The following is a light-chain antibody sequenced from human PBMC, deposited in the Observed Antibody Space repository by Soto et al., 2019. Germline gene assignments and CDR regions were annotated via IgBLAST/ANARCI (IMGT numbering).Light chain of an antibody. CDR1: QLISSY. V-gene: IGKV1D-8*01. CDR3: QQYYSFPLT. Sequence: TNSPTSLSASVGVTITISFPPSQLISSYLAWYQQKPGEAPGLRIYAASTLQSGVPSRFSGSGSGTDFTLTISCLQSEDFATECCQQYYSFPLTVGQGTEVDLK. CDR2: AAS. J-gene: IGKJ2*01.